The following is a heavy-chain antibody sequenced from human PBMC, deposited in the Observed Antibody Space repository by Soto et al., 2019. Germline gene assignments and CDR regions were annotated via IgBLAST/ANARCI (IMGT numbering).Heavy chain of an antibody. V-gene: IGHV3-23*01. D-gene: IGHD3-16*01. CDR2: ISGSGGST. Sequence: GGSLRLSCAASGFTFSSYAMSWVRQAPGKGLEWVSAISGSGGSTYYADSVKGRFTISRDNSKNTLYLQMNSLRAEDTAIYYCAKGGLHLGEFYPSDYWGQGTLVTVSS. CDR3: AKGGLHLGEFYPSDY. CDR1: GFTFSSYA. J-gene: IGHJ4*02.